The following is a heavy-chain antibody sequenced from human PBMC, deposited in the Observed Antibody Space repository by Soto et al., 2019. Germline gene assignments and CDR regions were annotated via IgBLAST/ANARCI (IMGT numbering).Heavy chain of an antibody. Sequence: GASVKVSCKASGYTFTSYGISWVRQAPGQGLEWMGWISAYNGNTNYAQKLQGRVTMTTDTSTSTAYMELRSLRSDDTAVYYCARGSTMVRGVDYYGMDVWGQGTTVTVSS. CDR2: ISAYNGNT. J-gene: IGHJ6*02. CDR1: GYTFTSYG. CDR3: ARGSTMVRGVDYYGMDV. D-gene: IGHD3-10*01. V-gene: IGHV1-18*01.